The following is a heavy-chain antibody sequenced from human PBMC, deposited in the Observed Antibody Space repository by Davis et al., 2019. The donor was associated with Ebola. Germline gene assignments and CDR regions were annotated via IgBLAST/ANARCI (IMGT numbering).Heavy chain of an antibody. Sequence: AASVKVSCKASGGTFSSYTISWVRQAPGQGLEWMGRIIPILGIANYAQKFQGRVTITADKSTSTAYMELSSLRSEDTAVYYCARGSFPVVVTAIWFDPWGQGTLVTVSS. CDR1: GGTFSSYT. D-gene: IGHD2-21*02. V-gene: IGHV1-69*02. CDR3: ARGSFPVVVTAIWFDP. J-gene: IGHJ5*02. CDR2: IIPILGIA.